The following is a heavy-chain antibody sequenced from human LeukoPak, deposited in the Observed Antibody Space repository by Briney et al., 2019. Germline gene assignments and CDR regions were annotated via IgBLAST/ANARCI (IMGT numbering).Heavy chain of an antibody. J-gene: IGHJ4*02. CDR1: GFTFFDYA. Sequence: PGGSLRLSCAASGFTFFDYAMHWVRQAPGKGLEWVSGISWISGSIDYADSVKGRFTISRDNAKNSLYLQMNSLRAQDTGLYYCARGFDWLVREYYFDYWGQGTLGTV. CDR3: ARGFDWLVREYYFDY. V-gene: IGHV3-9*01. D-gene: IGHD3-9*01. CDR2: ISWISGSI.